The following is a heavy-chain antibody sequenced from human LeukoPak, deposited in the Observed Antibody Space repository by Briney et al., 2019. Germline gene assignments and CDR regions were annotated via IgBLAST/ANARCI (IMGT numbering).Heavy chain of an antibody. CDR2: IIPIFGTA. D-gene: IGHD6-6*01. Sequence: ASVKVSCKASGYTFTAYGISWVRQAPGQGLEWMGGIIPIFGTANYAQKFQGRVTITADESTSTAYMELSSLRSEDTAVYYCARDSSSSYYFDYWGQGTLVTVSS. J-gene: IGHJ4*02. CDR1: GYTFTAYG. CDR3: ARDSSSSYYFDY. V-gene: IGHV1-69*13.